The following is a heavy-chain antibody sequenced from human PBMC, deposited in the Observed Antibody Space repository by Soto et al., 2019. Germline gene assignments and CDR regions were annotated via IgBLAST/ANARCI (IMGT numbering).Heavy chain of an antibody. V-gene: IGHV1-18*01. J-gene: IGHJ4*02. CDR3: AIRYYDSSGYPYYFDY. CDR1: GYTFTSYG. Sequence: QVQLVQSGAEVKKPGASVKVSCKASGYTFTSYGISWVRQAPGQGLEWMGWISAYNGNTNYAQKLQGRVTMTTDTSTSTPYMELRSLRSDDTAVYYCAIRYYDSSGYPYYFDYWGQGTLFTVSS. CDR2: ISAYNGNT. D-gene: IGHD3-22*01.